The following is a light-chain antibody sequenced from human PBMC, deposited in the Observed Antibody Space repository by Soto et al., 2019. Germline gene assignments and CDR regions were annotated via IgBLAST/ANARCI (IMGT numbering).Light chain of an antibody. CDR3: QQYYSYSWT. V-gene: IGKV1-39*01. Sequence: FQMTQSPSSLSASVGDRVTITCRASQSIISYLNWYEQKPWKDPKLLNYAASSLQSGVPSRFSGSGSGTDFTLTISCLQAEDFATYFCQQYYSYSWTFGQGTKVDIK. CDR1: QSIISY. J-gene: IGKJ1*01. CDR2: AAS.